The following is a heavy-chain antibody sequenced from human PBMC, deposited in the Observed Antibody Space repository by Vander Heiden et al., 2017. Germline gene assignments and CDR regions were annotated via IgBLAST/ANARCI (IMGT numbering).Heavy chain of an antibody. CDR1: GSTLDDYA. CDR2: ISWNSGSI. V-gene: IGHV3-9*01. J-gene: IGHJ4*02. CDR3: AGIAVAGTLDFDY. Sequence: EVQLVESGGGVVQPVRSLRLSCAASGSTLDDYARHWVRQAPGKGLEWVSGISWNSGSIGYADSVKGRFTISRDNAKNSLYLQMNSLRAEDTALYYCAGIAVAGTLDFDYWGQGTLVTVSS. D-gene: IGHD6-19*01.